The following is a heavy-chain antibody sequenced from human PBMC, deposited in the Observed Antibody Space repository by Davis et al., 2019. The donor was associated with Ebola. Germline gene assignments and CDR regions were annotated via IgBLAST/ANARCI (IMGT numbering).Heavy chain of an antibody. J-gene: IGHJ6*04. CDR2: INNDGSIT. Sequence: GESLKISCAASEFTFSSYWMHWVRQAPGKGLVWVSLINNDGSITTYADSVKGRFTISRDNAKNTLYLQMNTLRAEDTAVYYCARAKYYGMDVWGKGTTVTVSS. V-gene: IGHV3-74*01. CDR3: ARAKYYGMDV. CDR1: EFTFSSYW. D-gene: IGHD6-6*01.